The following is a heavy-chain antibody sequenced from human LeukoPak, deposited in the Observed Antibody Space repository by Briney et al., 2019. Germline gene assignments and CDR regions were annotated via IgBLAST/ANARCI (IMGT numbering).Heavy chain of an antibody. Sequence: GESLKISCKGSGYSFTSYWIGWVRQMPGKGLEWMGIIYPGDSDTRYSPSFQGQVTISADKSISTAYLQRSSLKASDTAMYYCARRYDILTGYYGEFDPWGQGTLVTVSS. CDR3: ARRYDILTGYYGEFDP. J-gene: IGHJ5*02. D-gene: IGHD3-9*01. V-gene: IGHV5-51*01. CDR2: IYPGDSDT. CDR1: GYSFTSYW.